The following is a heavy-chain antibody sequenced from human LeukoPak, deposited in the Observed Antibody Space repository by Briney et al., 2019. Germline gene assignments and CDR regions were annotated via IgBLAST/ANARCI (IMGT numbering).Heavy chain of an antibody. CDR3: ARVVEYYDSSGSFQH. J-gene: IGHJ1*01. D-gene: IGHD3-22*01. CDR2: INPNSGGT. CDR1: GYTFTSYY. V-gene: IGHV1-2*02. Sequence: GASVKVSCKASGYTFTSYYMHWVRQAPGQGLEWMGWINPNSGGTNYAQKFQGRVTMTRDTSISTAYMELSRLRSDDTAVYYCARVVEYYDSSGSFQHWGQGTLVTVSS.